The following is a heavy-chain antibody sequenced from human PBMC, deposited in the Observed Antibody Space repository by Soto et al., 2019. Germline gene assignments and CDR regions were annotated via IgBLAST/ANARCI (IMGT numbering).Heavy chain of an antibody. Sequence: EVQLLESGGGLVQPGGSLRLSCAASGFTFRTYAMTWVRQAPGKGLEWVSTISGSGGSTYYADSVKGRFTISRDNSKNTLYLQMNSLRAEDTAVYYCAKDGWELLRAFDPWGQGTLVTVSS. CDR1: GFTFRTYA. J-gene: IGHJ5*02. D-gene: IGHD1-26*01. CDR3: AKDGWELLRAFDP. V-gene: IGHV3-23*01. CDR2: ISGSGGST.